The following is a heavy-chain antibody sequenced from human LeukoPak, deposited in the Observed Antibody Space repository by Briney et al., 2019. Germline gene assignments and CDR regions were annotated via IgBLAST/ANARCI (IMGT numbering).Heavy chain of an antibody. CDR2: INHSGST. D-gene: IGHD2-2*01. Sequence: PSETLSLTCAVYGGSFSGYYWSWIRQPPGKGLEWIGEINHSGSTNYNPSLKSRVTISVDTSKNQFSLKLSSVTAADTAVYYCARVTYQYGMDVWGQGTTVTVSS. V-gene: IGHV4-34*01. J-gene: IGHJ6*02. CDR1: GGSFSGYY. CDR3: ARVTYQYGMDV.